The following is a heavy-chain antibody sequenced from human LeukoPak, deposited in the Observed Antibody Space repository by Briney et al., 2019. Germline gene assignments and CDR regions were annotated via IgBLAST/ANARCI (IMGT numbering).Heavy chain of an antibody. CDR3: ARRYYDILTGYPDAFDI. J-gene: IGHJ3*02. Sequence: GGSLRLSCAASGFTFINYAMGWVRQMPGKGLEWMGIIYPGDSDTRYSPSFQGQVTISADKSISTAYLQWSSLKASDTAMYYCARRYYDILTGYPDAFDIWGQGTMVTVSS. D-gene: IGHD3-9*01. V-gene: IGHV5-51*01. CDR2: IYPGDSDT. CDR1: GFTFINYA.